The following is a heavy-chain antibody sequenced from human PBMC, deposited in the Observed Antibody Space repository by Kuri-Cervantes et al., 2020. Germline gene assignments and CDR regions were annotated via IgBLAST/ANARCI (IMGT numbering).Heavy chain of an antibody. CDR2: ISHDGNED. J-gene: IGHJ4*02. Sequence: GGSLRLSCAASGITFSTHAMHWVRRAPGKGLEWVAVISHDGNEDYYAGSVNGRFTISRDNSKNMVYLQMNSLRPEDTAVYYCARGYCGGGSCPSYYFDYWGQGTLVTVSS. V-gene: IGHV3-30-3*01. D-gene: IGHD2-15*01. CDR3: ARGYCGGGSCPSYYFDY. CDR1: GITFSTHA.